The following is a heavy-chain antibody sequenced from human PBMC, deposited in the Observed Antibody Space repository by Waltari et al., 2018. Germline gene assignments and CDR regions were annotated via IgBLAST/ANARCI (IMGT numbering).Heavy chain of an antibody. J-gene: IGHJ4*02. CDR1: GFTFSSYG. Sequence: QVQLVESGGGVVQPGRSLRLSCAASGFTFSSYGMHWVRQAPGKGLEWVAVIWYDGSNKYYADSVKGRFTISRDNSKNTLYLQMNSLRAEDTAVYYCAGGNYGSDETPSVWGQGTLVTVSS. CDR3: AGGNYGSDETPSV. D-gene: IGHD3-10*01. CDR2: IWYDGSNK. V-gene: IGHV3-33*01.